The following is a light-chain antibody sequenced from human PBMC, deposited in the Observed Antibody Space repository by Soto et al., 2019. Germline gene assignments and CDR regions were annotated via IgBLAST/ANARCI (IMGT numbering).Light chain of an antibody. V-gene: IGKV3-11*01. CDR3: QQRSNWPLT. J-gene: IGKJ4*01. CDR2: DAS. Sequence: EIVLTQSPATLSLSPGERATLSCRASQNVYTYLAWYQQKPGQAPRLLIYDASNRTTGIPARFSGSGSGTDFALTISSLDPEDFAVYYCQQRSNWPLTFGGGTKVDIK. CDR1: QNVYTY.